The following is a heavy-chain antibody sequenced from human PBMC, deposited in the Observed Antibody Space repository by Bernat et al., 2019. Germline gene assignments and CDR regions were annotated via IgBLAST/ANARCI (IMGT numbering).Heavy chain of an antibody. CDR3: ARGGADCSTSSCPNNGFDP. J-gene: IGHJ5*02. V-gene: IGHV1-18*01. D-gene: IGHD2-15*01. CDR2: ISAYNGNT. CDR1: GYTFTNYG. Sequence: QVQLVQSGAEVKKPGASVKVSCKASGYTFTNYGISWVRQAPGQGLEWMGWISAYNGNTNYARSLQDRVTMTTHTSTSTAYMELRSLRSDDTAVYYCARGGADCSTSSCPNNGFDPWGQGTLVTVSS.